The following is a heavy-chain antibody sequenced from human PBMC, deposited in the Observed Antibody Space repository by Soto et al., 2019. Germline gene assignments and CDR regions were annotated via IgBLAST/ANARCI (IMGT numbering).Heavy chain of an antibody. Sequence: GGSLRLSCAASGFTFSSYSMNWVRQAPGKGLEWVSGISCNSGSICYADSVKGRFTISRDNAKNSLYLQMNSLRAEDTALYYFAKDPRRWNIVVVPAAFDYWGQGTLVTVSS. D-gene: IGHD2-2*01. J-gene: IGHJ4*02. CDR2: ISCNSGSI. CDR1: GFTFSSYS. V-gene: IGHV3-21*04. CDR3: AKDPRRWNIVVVPAAFDY.